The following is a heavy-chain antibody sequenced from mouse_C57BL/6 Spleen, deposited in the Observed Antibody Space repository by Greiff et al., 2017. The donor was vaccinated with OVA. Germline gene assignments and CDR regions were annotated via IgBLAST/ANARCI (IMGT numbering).Heavy chain of an antibody. CDR3: ASWESSYGWFAY. D-gene: IGHD1-1*01. Sequence: EVQLQQSGPELVKPGASVKIPCKASGYTFTDYNMDWVKQSHGKSLEWIGDINPNNGGTIYNQKFKGKATLPVDKSSSTAYMELLSLTSKDTADYSCASWESSYGWFAYWGQGTLVTVSA. V-gene: IGHV1-18*01. J-gene: IGHJ3*01. CDR1: GYTFTDYN. CDR2: INPNNGGT.